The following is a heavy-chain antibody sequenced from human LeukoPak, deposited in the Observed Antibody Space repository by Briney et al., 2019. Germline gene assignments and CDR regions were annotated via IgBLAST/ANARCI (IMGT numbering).Heavy chain of an antibody. Sequence: GGSLRLSCEASGFTFSAYRMNWVRQAPGKGLEWVSSISSSSTYIYYVDSVQGRFTISRDNAKNSLYLQINSLRAEDTAVYYCARDSKLYCSSTSCYMVVWGKGTTVTVSS. J-gene: IGHJ6*04. V-gene: IGHV3-21*01. CDR2: ISSSSTYI. D-gene: IGHD2-2*01. CDR1: GFTFSAYR. CDR3: ARDSKLYCSSTSCYMVV.